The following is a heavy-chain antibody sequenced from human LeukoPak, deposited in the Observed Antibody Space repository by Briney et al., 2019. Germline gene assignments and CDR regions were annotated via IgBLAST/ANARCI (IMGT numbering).Heavy chain of an antibody. J-gene: IGHJ4*02. CDR3: ARDGGLATTN. Sequence: SETLSLTCTVSGGSISSYYWSWIRQPAAKGLEWIGRIYTSGSTNYNPSLKSRATMSVDTSRNQFSLKLRSVTAAGTAVYYCARDGGLATTNWGQGTLVTVSS. CDR1: GGSISSYY. CDR2: IYTSGST. D-gene: IGHD3/OR15-3a*01. V-gene: IGHV4-4*07.